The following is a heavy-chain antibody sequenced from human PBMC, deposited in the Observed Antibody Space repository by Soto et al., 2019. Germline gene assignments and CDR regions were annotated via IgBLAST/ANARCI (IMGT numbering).Heavy chain of an antibody. J-gene: IGHJ6*02. D-gene: IGHD6-6*01. Sequence: EVQLLESGGGLVQPGGSLSDSCAASGFTFSSYAMSWVRQAPGKGLEWVSAISGRGGSTYYADSVKGRFTISRDNSKNTLYLQMNSLRAEDTAVYYCAKTPSSSSPYYYYGTDVWGQGTTVTVSS. V-gene: IGHV3-23*01. CDR1: GFTFSSYA. CDR3: AKTPSSSSPYYYYGTDV. CDR2: ISGRGGST.